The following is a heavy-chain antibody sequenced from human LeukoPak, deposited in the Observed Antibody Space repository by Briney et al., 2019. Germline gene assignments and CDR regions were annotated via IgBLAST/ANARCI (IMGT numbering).Heavy chain of an antibody. CDR3: ARDLYNWNDGSAFDI. J-gene: IGHJ3*02. CDR2: ISYDGSNK. CDR1: GFTFSSYG. D-gene: IGHD1-1*01. V-gene: IGHV3-30*03. Sequence: PGGSLRLSCAASGFTFSSYGMHWVRQAPGKGLEWVAVISYDGSNKYYADSVKGRFTISRDNAKNSLYLQMNSLRAEDTAVYYCARDLYNWNDGSAFDIWGQGTMVTVSS.